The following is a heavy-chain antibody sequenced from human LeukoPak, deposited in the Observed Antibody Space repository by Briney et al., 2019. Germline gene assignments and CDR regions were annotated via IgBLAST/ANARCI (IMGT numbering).Heavy chain of an antibody. V-gene: IGHV4-4*07. D-gene: IGHD5-24*01. Sequence: SETLSLTCTVSGGSISSYYWSWIRQPAGKGLEWIGRIYTGGSTNYNPSLKSRVTMSVDTSKNQFSLKLSSVTAADTAVYYCARDLSLVALEMATIYDAFDIWGQGTMVTVSS. CDR3: ARDLSLVALEMATIYDAFDI. J-gene: IGHJ3*02. CDR1: GGSISSYY. CDR2: IYTGGST.